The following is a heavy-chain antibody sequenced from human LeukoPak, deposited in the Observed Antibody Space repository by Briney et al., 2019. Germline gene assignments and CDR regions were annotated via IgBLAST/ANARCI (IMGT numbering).Heavy chain of an antibody. J-gene: IGHJ3*02. CDR3: AREVIMVTTSSDAFDM. D-gene: IGHD4-17*01. CDR2: IYHSGSA. V-gene: IGHV4-30-4*01. CDR1: GDSISSGDYF. Sequence: SETLSLTCDVSGDSISSGDYFCSWIRQPPGKGLEWIGYIYHSGSAHYNPSLKSRVTISVDTSKNQFSLVVSSVTAADTAVYYCAREVIMVTTSSDAFDMWGQGTMVTVSS.